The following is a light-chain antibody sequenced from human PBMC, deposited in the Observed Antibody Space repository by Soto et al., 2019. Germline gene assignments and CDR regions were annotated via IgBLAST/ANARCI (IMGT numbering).Light chain of an antibody. Sequence: QLVLTQPASVSGSPGQSITISCTGTSSDVGGYNFVSWYQQRPGKAPKLMIYEVSNRPSGVSNRFSGSKSGNTASLTISGLQVEDEADYYCSSCRGITALVFGGGTKLTVL. CDR3: SSCRGITALV. J-gene: IGLJ3*02. CDR2: EVS. V-gene: IGLV2-14*03. CDR1: SSDVGGYNF.